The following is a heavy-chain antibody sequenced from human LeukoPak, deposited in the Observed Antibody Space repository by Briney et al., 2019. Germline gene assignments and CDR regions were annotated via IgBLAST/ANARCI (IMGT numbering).Heavy chain of an antibody. CDR3: ARDRGSYYRRYCFDY. Sequence: GGSLRLSCAASGFTFSSYWMSWVRQAPGKGLEWVANIKQDGSEKYYVDSVKGRFTISRDNAKNSLYLQMNSLRAEDTAVYYCARDRGSYYRRYCFDYWGQGTLVTVSS. V-gene: IGHV3-7*01. CDR1: GFTFSSYW. CDR2: IKQDGSEK. D-gene: IGHD1-26*01. J-gene: IGHJ4*02.